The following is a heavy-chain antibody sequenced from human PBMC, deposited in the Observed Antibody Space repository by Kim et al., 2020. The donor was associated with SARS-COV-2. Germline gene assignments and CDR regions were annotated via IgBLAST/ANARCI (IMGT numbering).Heavy chain of an antibody. J-gene: IGHJ5*02. D-gene: IGHD3-10*01. CDR1: GFTFSSYA. CDR2: ISGSGGST. CDR3: AKAGYGSGEFDP. V-gene: IGHV3-23*01. Sequence: RGSLRLSCAASGFTFSSYAMSWVRQAPGKGLEWVSAISGSGGSTYYADSVKGRFTISRDNSKNTLYLQMNSLRAEDTAVYYCAKAGYGSGEFDPWGQGTLVTVSS.